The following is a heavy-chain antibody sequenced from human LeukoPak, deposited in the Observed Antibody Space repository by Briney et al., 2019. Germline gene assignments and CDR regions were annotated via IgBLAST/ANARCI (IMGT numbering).Heavy chain of an antibody. V-gene: IGHV3-23*01. CDR1: GLTFRTYA. CDR2: ISDSGVGT. CDR3: ARDTFRGWSAFDF. D-gene: IGHD6-19*01. Sequence: GGSLRLSCEVSGLTFRTYAMTWVRQAPGKGLEWVSIISDSGVGTYYADSVKGRFTISRDNAQNSLYLQMNSLRVEDTAIYYCARDTFRGWSAFDFWGQGTLVTVSS. J-gene: IGHJ4*02.